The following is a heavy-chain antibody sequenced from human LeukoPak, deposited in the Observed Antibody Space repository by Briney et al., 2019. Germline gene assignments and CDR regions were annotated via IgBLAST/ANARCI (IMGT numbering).Heavy chain of an antibody. D-gene: IGHD2-21*01. CDR1: GGSISSYY. V-gene: IGHV4-59*01. J-gene: IGHJ4*02. Sequence: SETLSLTCTVSGGSISSYYWSWIRQPPGKGLEWIGYIYYSGTTNYNPSYKSRVTISVDTSKDQFSLKLSSVTSADTAMYYCATYIPLGVFEYWGQGTLVTVSS. CDR2: IYYSGTT. CDR3: ATYIPLGVFEY.